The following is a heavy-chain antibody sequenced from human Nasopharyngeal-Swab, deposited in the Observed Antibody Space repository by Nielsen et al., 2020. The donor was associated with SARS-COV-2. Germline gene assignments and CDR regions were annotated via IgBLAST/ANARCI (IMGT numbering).Heavy chain of an antibody. CDR2: IVGSGDISGSGGNT. CDR1: GYSFSTYV. CDR3: AKDLRGPYFF. V-gene: IGHV3-23*01. D-gene: IGHD2/OR15-2a*01. J-gene: IGHJ4*02. Sequence: GESLKISCVASGYSFSTYVMSWVRQAPGKGLEWVAAIVGSGDISGSGGNTYYADSVKGRFTISRDNSKNPLSLQMNSLRAEDTAVYYCAKDLRGPYFFWGQGTLVTVSS.